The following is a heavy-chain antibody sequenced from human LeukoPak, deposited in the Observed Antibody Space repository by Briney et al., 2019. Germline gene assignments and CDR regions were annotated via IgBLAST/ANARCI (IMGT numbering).Heavy chain of an antibody. CDR1: GYTFTGYY. J-gene: IGHJ4*02. CDR2: INPNSGGT. CDR3: ARVGLATVTTSGNY. D-gene: IGHD4-17*01. V-gene: IGHV1-2*02. Sequence: ASVKVSCKASGYTFTGYYMHWVRQAPGQGLEWMGWINPNSGGTNYAQKFQGRVTMTRDKSISTAYMELSRLRSDDTAVYYCARVGLATVTTSGNYWGQGTLVTVYS.